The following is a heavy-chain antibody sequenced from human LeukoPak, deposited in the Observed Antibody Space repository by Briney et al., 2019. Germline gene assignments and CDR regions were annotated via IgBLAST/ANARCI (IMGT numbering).Heavy chain of an antibody. J-gene: IGHJ4*02. Sequence: PGRSLRLSCAASGFTFSSHAMHWVRQAPGKGLEWVAVISFDGSNYYYADSVKDRFSISRDNSKNTMYMQMNSLRPEDMGVYYCARDRAKYSGSHPDYWGQGTLVSVSS. V-gene: IGHV3-30*04. D-gene: IGHD1-26*01. CDR1: GFTFSSHA. CDR3: ARDRAKYSGSHPDY. CDR2: ISFDGSNY.